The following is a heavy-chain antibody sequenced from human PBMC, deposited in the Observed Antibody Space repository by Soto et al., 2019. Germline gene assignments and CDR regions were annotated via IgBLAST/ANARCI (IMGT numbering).Heavy chain of an antibody. CDR2: IYHSGST. V-gene: IGHV4-30-2*01. CDR1: GGSISSGGYS. D-gene: IGHD6-6*01. CDR3: ARSIARGGWFDP. Sequence: SETLSLTCAVSGGSISSGGYSWSWIRQPPGKGLEWIGYIYHSGSTYYNPSLKSRVTISVDRSKNQFSLKLSSVTAADTAVYYCARSIARGGWFDPWGQGTLVTVSA. J-gene: IGHJ5*02.